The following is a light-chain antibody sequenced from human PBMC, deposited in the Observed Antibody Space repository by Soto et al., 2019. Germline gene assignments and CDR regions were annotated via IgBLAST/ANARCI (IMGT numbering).Light chain of an antibody. CDR1: QSISSW. Sequence: DIQMTQSPSTLSASVGDRVTITCRASQSISSWLAWYQQKPGKATKLLIYDASSLESGVPSRFSGSGSGTEFTLTISSLQPDDFATYYCKQYNSAPSTFGPGTKVDIK. J-gene: IGKJ3*01. V-gene: IGKV1-5*01. CDR2: DAS. CDR3: KQYNSAPST.